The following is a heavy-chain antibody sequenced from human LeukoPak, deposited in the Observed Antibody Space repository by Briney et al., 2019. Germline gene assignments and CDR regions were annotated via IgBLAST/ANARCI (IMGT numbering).Heavy chain of an antibody. CDR2: IYYSGST. D-gene: IGHD2-21*01. V-gene: IGHV4-30-4*01. Sequence: PSETLSLTCTVSGGSISSGDYYGRWIREPAGKGLEWIGYIYYSGSTYYNPSLKSRVTISVDTSKNQSSLKLSSVTAADTAVYYCARGLYFDYWGQGTLVTVSS. CDR3: ARGLYFDY. CDR1: GGSISSGDYY. J-gene: IGHJ4*02.